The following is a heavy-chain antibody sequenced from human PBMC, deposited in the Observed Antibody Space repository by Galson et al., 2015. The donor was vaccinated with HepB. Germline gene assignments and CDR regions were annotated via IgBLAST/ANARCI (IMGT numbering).Heavy chain of an antibody. J-gene: IGHJ4*02. CDR2: INPIFGIA. Sequence: SVKVSCKASGDILSRSPSSWVRQAPGQGPEWMGEINPIFGIANYAQQFQGRVTITADKSTTTTYMELSSLRSEDTAVYYCATNVARGMFFEFWGQGSLITVSS. D-gene: IGHD3-10*01. CDR1: GDILSRSP. V-gene: IGHV1-69*10. CDR3: ATNVARGMFFEF.